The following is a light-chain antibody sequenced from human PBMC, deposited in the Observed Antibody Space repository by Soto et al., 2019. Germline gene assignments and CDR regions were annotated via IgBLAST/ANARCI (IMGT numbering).Light chain of an antibody. Sequence: QSVLTQPPSASGTPGQRVTISCSGSGSSIGTNTVNWYRQLPGTAPKLLIYGDNQRPSGVPDRSSGSKSGTSASLAISGLQSEDEAEYYCAAWDGSLNNVLFGGGTKLTVL. CDR1: GSSIGTNT. J-gene: IGLJ2*01. V-gene: IGLV1-44*01. CDR3: AAWDGSLNNVL. CDR2: GDN.